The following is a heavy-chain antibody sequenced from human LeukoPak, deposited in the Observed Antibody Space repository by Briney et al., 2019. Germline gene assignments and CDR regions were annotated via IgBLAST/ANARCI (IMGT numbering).Heavy chain of an antibody. CDR3: ARDLYGQGSHAY. D-gene: IGHD3-16*01. CDR1: GFTFSSYS. V-gene: IGHV3-21*01. J-gene: IGHJ4*02. CDR2: ISSSGNDV. Sequence: GGSLRLSCAASGFTFSSYSMNWVRQAPGKGLEWVSSISSSGNDVKYADSVMRRFTISRDNAKTSLYLQMNILRAEDTAVYYCARDLYGQGSHAYWGQGPLVTVSS.